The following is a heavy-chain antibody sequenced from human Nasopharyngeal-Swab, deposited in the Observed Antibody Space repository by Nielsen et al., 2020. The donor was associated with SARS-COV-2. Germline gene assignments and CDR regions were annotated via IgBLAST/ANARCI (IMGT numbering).Heavy chain of an antibody. Sequence: GSLRLSCAASGFTFNNYNFNWVRQAPGKGLEWVSSISSSSYIYYADSVKGRFTISRDNAKNSLYLQMNSLRAEDTAVYYCARDELDYDFWSAYFMDVWGQGTTVTVSS. D-gene: IGHD3-3*01. V-gene: IGHV3-21*01. CDR2: ISSSSYI. CDR1: GFTFNNYN. CDR3: ARDELDYDFWSAYFMDV. J-gene: IGHJ6*02.